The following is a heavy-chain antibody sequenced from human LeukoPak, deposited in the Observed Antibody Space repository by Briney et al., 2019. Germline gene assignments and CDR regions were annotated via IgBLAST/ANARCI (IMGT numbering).Heavy chain of an antibody. J-gene: IGHJ5*02. CDR2: ITDNGFNT. Sequence: GGSLRLSCPASRFTFHNYAMAWVRQAPEKGLEWVSSITDNGFNTYYADSVKGRFTISRDNSKNTLYLQMNSLRAEDTALYYCAKGLRGNYDHWGQGTLVTVSS. D-gene: IGHD1-26*01. V-gene: IGHV3-23*01. CDR1: RFTFHNYA. CDR3: AKGLRGNYDH.